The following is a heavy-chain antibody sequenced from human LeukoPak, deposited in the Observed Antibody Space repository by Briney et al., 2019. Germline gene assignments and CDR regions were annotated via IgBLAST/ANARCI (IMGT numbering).Heavy chain of an antibody. D-gene: IGHD6-13*01. CDR3: AREGIAAAGNWFDP. V-gene: IGHV3-48*04. J-gene: IGHJ5*02. Sequence: GGSLRLSCAASGFTFSSYAMHWIRQAPGKGLEWVSYISSSGSTIYYADSVKGRFTISRDNAKNSLYLQMNSLRAEDTAVYYCAREGIAAAGNWFDPWGQGTLVTVSS. CDR2: ISSSGSTI. CDR1: GFTFSSYA.